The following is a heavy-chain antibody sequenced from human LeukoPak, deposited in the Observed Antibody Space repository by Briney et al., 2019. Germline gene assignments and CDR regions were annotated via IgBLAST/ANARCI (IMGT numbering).Heavy chain of an antibody. CDR3: ARMGYDSSGYYLLGY. J-gene: IGHJ4*02. Sequence: SETLSLTCAVYGGSFSGYYWSWIRQPPGKGLEWVGEINHSGSTNYNPSLKSRVTISVDTSKNQFSLKLSSVTAADTAVYYCARMGYDSSGYYLLGYWGQGTLVTVSS. V-gene: IGHV4-34*01. D-gene: IGHD3-22*01. CDR2: INHSGST. CDR1: GGSFSGYY.